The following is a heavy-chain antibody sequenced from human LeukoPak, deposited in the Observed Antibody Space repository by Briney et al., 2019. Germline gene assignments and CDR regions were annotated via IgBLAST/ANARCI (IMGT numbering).Heavy chain of an antibody. D-gene: IGHD6-19*01. J-gene: IGHJ4*02. CDR1: GGSISSYY. CDR2: IYYSGST. V-gene: IGHV4-59*01. CDR3: AREGIAVGMVDY. Sequence: SETLSLTCTVSGGSISSYYWSWIRQPPGKGLEWIGYIYYSGSTNYNPSLKSRVTISVDTSKNQFSLKLSSVTAADTAVYYCAREGIAVGMVDYWGQGTLVTVSS.